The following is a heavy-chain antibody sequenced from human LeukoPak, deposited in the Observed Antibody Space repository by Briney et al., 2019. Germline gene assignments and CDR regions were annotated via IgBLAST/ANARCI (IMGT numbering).Heavy chain of an antibody. Sequence: ASVKVSCKASGYTFTSYAMHWVRHAPGQRLEWMGWINAGNGNTKYSQKFQGRVTITRDTSASTAYMELSSLRSEDTAVYYCARDLWDIVVAGVDTAMGIFDYWGQGTLVTVSS. D-gene: IGHD5-18*01. CDR1: GYTFTSYA. CDR2: INAGNGNT. V-gene: IGHV1-3*01. CDR3: ARDLWDIVVAGVDTAMGIFDY. J-gene: IGHJ4*02.